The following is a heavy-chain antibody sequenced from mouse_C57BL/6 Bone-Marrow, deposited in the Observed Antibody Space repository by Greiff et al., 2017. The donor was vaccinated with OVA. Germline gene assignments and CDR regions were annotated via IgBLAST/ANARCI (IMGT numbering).Heavy chain of an antibody. D-gene: IGHD1-1*01. CDR2: INPNNGGT. CDR3: ARGILLQAGFAY. V-gene: IGHV1-53*01. Sequence: QVQLQQPGTVLVKPGASVKLSCKASGYTFTSYWMNWVKQRPGQGLEWIGNINPNNGGTSYNEKFKSKATLTVDKSSSTAYMQLSSLTSEDSAVYYCARGILLQAGFAYWGQGTLVTVSA. CDR1: GYTFTSYW. J-gene: IGHJ3*01.